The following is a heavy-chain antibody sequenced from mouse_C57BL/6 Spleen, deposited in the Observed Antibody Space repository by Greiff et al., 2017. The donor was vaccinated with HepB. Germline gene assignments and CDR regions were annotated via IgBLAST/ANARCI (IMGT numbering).Heavy chain of an antibody. CDR2: IHPNSGST. D-gene: IGHD1-1*01. Sequence: VQLQQPGAELVKPGASVKLSCKASGYTFTSYWMHWVKQRPGQGLEWIGMIHPNSGSTNYNEKFKSKATLTVDKSSSTAYMQLSSLTSEDSAVYYCAREGITTLYFDYWGQGTTLTVSS. CDR1: GYTFTSYW. J-gene: IGHJ2*01. CDR3: AREGITTLYFDY. V-gene: IGHV1-64*01.